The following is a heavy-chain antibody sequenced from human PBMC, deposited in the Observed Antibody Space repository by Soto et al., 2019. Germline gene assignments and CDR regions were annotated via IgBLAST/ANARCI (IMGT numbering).Heavy chain of an antibody. J-gene: IGHJ3*02. Sequence: VQVVESGGGLVKPGGSLRLSCAASGFTFSSYSMNWVRQAPGKGLEWVSSISRSAGNTYYADSVKGRFTISRDNAKNSMYLQMNSPRPEDTAVYYCARDQVPGIDAFDIWGQGTMVTVSS. V-gene: IGHV3-21*01. CDR3: ARDQVPGIDAFDI. CDR1: GFTFSSYS. CDR2: ISRSAGNT.